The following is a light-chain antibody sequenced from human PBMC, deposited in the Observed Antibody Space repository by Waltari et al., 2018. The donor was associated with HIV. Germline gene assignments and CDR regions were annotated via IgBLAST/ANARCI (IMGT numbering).Light chain of an antibody. Sequence: SVLAQPRAVSGIPGPPVNISCSGSTSNLRNNYVLLYQQVTGVAPKLLIYRNNQRPSGVPDRFSGSKSGTSASLAISGLRTEDEAEYYCAVWDDRLSGRLFGGGTKVTAL. CDR3: AVWDDRLSGRL. V-gene: IGLV1-47*01. CDR1: TSNLRNNY. CDR2: RNN. J-gene: IGLJ2*01.